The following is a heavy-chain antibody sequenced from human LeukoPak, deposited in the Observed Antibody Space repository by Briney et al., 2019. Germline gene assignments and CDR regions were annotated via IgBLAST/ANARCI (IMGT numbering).Heavy chain of an antibody. CDR2: INHTGST. CDR3: ARGTNVTQQLVLERYYYYLDV. V-gene: IGHV4-34*01. J-gene: IGHJ6*03. CDR1: GGSFSGYY. Sequence: SETLSLTFAVYGGSFSGYYWSWIRQPPGKGLEWVGEINHTGSTNYNPSLKSEVTISVDTFTNQFSMKLSSVTVADTAVYYCARGTNVTQQLVLERYYYYLDVWGKGTTVTVSS. D-gene: IGHD6-13*01.